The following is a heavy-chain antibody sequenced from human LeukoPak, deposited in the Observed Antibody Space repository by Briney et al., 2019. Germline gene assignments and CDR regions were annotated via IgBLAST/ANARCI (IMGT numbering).Heavy chain of an antibody. D-gene: IGHD3-10*01. CDR1: GFAFSRHG. CDR3: AKGVGGSANYYYMDV. Sequence: GGSLRLSCAASGFAFSRHGIHWVRQAPGKGQEWVAFIPYDGSNKFYADSVKGRFTISRDNSKNTLYLQMNSLRVEDTAVYYCAKGVGGSANYYYMDVWGKGTTVTVSS. J-gene: IGHJ6*03. CDR2: IPYDGSNK. V-gene: IGHV3-30*02.